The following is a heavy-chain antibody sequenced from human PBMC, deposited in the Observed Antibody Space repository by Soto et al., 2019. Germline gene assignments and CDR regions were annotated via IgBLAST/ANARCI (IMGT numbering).Heavy chain of an antibody. Sequence: SGTLSLTCAVSGYSIISGYYWGCLRQPPGKGLEWMGSIYHGGSTYYNPSLNSRVTLSIDMTNNHVSLILNSVTAADTAVYYCARVGPWVPYYYDSSPYTFENWFDPWGQGTLVTVSS. CDR2: IYHGGST. CDR1: GYSIISGYY. CDR3: ARVGPWVPYYYDSSPYTFENWFDP. J-gene: IGHJ5*02. V-gene: IGHV4-38-2*01. D-gene: IGHD3-22*01.